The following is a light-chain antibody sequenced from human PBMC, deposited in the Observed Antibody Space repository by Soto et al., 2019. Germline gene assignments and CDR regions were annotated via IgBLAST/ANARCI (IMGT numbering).Light chain of an antibody. V-gene: IGLV2-23*01. J-gene: IGLJ2*01. CDR1: SSDVGSYNL. CDR3: CSYPTSSTVV. CDR2: EAS. Sequence: QSALTQPASVSGSPGQSITIPCTGTSSDVGSYNLVSWYQQHPGKAPKLMIYEASKRPSGVSNRVSGSKSGNTASLTISGLQADDEADYYCCSYPTSSTVVFGGGTKLTVL.